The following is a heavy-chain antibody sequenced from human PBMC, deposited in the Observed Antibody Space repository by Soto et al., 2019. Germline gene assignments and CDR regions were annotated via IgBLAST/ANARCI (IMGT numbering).Heavy chain of an antibody. CDR3: ARGVLSAVAGPLNYGMDV. D-gene: IGHD6-19*01. Sequence: EVQLVESGGGLVKPGGSLRLSCAASGFTFSSYSMNWVRQAPGKGLEWVSSISSSSSYIYYADSVKGRFTISRDNAKNSLYLQMNSLRAEDTAVYYCARGVLSAVAGPLNYGMDVWGQGTTVTVSS. V-gene: IGHV3-21*01. J-gene: IGHJ6*02. CDR1: GFTFSSYS. CDR2: ISSSSSYI.